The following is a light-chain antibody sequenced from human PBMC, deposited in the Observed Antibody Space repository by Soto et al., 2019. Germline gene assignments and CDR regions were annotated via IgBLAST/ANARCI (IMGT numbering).Light chain of an antibody. CDR2: KAS. J-gene: IGKJ4*01. Sequence: DIQMTQAPSTLSASVGDRVTITCRASQSISSWLAWYQQKPGKAPNPLIYKASSLESRVPTRFSGSGAGSEFALTISSLQPDEFATYYCQQYNSYPLTLVGGIKVEVK. CDR3: QQYNSYPLT. CDR1: QSISSW. V-gene: IGKV1-5*03.